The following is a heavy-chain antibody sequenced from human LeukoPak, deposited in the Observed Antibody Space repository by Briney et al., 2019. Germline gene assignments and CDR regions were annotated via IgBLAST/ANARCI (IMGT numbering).Heavy chain of an antibody. CDR1: GFTFSEYE. V-gene: IGHV3-48*03. Sequence: GGSLRLSCAASGFTFSEYEMNWVRQAPGKGLEWLSYITSSGREIRDAPSVRGRFTISSDNAKNSLDLPMNGLAALDTATYYLSREKPPAKGDAFDVWGQGTVVTVSS. CDR2: ITSSGREI. CDR3: SREKPPAKGDAFDV. J-gene: IGHJ3*01. D-gene: IGHD2-2*01.